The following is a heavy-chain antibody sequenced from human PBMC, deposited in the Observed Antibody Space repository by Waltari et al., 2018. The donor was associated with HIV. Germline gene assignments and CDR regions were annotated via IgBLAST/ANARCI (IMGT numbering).Heavy chain of an antibody. J-gene: IGHJ6*02. CDR2: LSAGGRTT. Sequence: EVQLLESGGGLVQPGGSLRLSCAGSGLTFRSYAMSWVRQAPGKGLEWVSVLSAGGRTTHYAASVKGRFTISRDESNNTLYLQMNSLRAEDTAVYYCAKAVRYQLLYYAMDVWGQGTTVTVSS. V-gene: IGHV3-23*01. D-gene: IGHD2-2*01. CDR3: AKAVRYQLLYYAMDV. CDR1: GLTFRSYA.